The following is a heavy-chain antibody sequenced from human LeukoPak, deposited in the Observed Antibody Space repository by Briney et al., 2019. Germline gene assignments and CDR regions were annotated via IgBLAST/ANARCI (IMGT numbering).Heavy chain of an antibody. CDR3: ARAASGGYYYYGMDV. CDR1: GFTFSSYA. Sequence: GALRLSCAASGFTFSSYAMHWVCQAPGKGLEWVALISYDGSNKYYADSVKGRFTISRDNSKNTLYLQMNSLRSEDTAVYYCARAASGGYYYYGMDVWGQGTTVTVSS. D-gene: IGHD3-10*01. V-gene: IGHV3-30-3*01. J-gene: IGHJ6*02. CDR2: ISYDGSNK.